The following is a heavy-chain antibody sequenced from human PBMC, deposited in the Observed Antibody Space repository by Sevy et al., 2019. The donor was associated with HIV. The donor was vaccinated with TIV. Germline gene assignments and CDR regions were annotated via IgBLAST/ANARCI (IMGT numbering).Heavy chain of an antibody. J-gene: IGHJ4*02. CDR3: TRHMPCTGDIFTGYLDY. CDR2: IHPADSDT. CDR1: GYTFTNYW. Sequence: GESLKISCKISGYTFTNYWIAWVRLMPGRGLEWMGVIHPADSDTSYSPSFQGHVTISAYQSSSTTYLQWSSLEASDSVMYYCTRHMPCTGDIFTGYLDYWGQGTLVTVSS. V-gene: IGHV5-51*01. D-gene: IGHD3-9*01.